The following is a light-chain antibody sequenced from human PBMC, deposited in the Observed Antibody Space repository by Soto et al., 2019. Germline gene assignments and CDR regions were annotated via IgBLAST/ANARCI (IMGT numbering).Light chain of an antibody. CDR3: QQRSNWPPVIT. CDR2: DAS. Sequence: TQSPGTMSLSPGERSTLSCMASQSVTTFLAWYQQKPGQAPRLLIYDASNRATGIPARFSGSGSGTDFTLTISSLEPEDFAVYYCQQRSNWPPVITFGGGTKVDIK. V-gene: IGKV3-11*01. CDR1: QSVTTF. J-gene: IGKJ4*01.